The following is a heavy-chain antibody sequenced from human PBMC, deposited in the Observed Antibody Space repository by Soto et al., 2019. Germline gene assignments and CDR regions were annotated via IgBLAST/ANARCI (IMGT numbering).Heavy chain of an antibody. D-gene: IGHD2-15*01. Sequence: GGSMKLSCAASGFTFNSYGIHWVRQAPGKGLVWVSRINSDGSSTSYADSVKGRFTISRDNAKNTLYLQMNSLRAEDTAVYYCARGYCSGGSCFLFDYWGQGTLVTVSS. J-gene: IGHJ4*02. CDR3: ARGYCSGGSCFLFDY. V-gene: IGHV3-74*01. CDR2: INSDGSST. CDR1: GFTFNSYG.